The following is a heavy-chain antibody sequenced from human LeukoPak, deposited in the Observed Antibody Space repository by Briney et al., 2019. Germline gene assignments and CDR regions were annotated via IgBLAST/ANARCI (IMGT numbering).Heavy chain of an antibody. D-gene: IGHD1-26*01. Sequence: PSETLSLTCAVSGASISSFFCNWVRQPPGKGLEWIGYIYKSENTNYNPSLKSRVTISGDTSKNGFSLKLTSVTAADTAEYYCARLSGSPHPPFDYWGQGTLVTVSS. V-gene: IGHV4-59*01. CDR1: GASISSFF. CDR3: ARLSGSPHPPFDY. CDR2: IYKSENT. J-gene: IGHJ4*02.